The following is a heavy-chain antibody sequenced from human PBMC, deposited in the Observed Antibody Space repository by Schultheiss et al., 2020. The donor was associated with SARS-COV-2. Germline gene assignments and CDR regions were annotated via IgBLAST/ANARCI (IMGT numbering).Heavy chain of an antibody. D-gene: IGHD3-22*01. J-gene: IGHJ4*02. V-gene: IGHV3-30*02. CDR2: IWSDGSNK. CDR1: GFTFSSYG. Sequence: GGSLRLSCAASGFTFSSYGMHWVRKAPGKGLEWVAFIWSDGSNKYYADSVKGRFTISRDNSKNTLYLQMNSLRAEDTAVYYCAKGTGLGYYDSSGYYIYWGQGTLVTVSS. CDR3: AKGTGLGYYDSSGYYIY.